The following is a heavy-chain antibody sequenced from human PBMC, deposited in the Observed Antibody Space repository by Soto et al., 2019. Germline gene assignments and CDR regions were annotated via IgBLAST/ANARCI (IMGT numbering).Heavy chain of an antibody. Sequence: SXTLSLTCAVYGGTLSGYYWSWIRQPPVNGLEWIGEINHSGSTNYNPSLKSRVTISIDTSKNQFSLKLSSVTAADTAVYYCARGGNYDILTGYYSNNWFDPWGQGTLVTVSS. CDR1: GGTLSGYY. CDR2: INHSGST. J-gene: IGHJ5*02. D-gene: IGHD3-9*01. V-gene: IGHV4-34*01. CDR3: ARGGNYDILTGYYSNNWFDP.